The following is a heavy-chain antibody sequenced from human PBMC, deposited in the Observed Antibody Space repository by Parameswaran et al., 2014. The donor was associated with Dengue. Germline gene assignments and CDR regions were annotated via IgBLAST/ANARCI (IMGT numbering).Heavy chain of an antibody. CDR1: GGSISSYY. J-gene: IGHJ6*03. CDR2: IYISGST. CDR3: ARGKVVVVPAVSSPCYYMDV. D-gene: IGHD2-2*01. V-gene: IGHV4-4*07. Sequence: ASETLSLTCTVSGGSISSYYWNWIRQPAGKGLEWIGRIYISGSTNYNPSLKSRVSMSVDTSKNQFSLKLSSVTAADTAVYYCARGKVVVVPAVSSPCYYMDVWGKGTTVTVSS.